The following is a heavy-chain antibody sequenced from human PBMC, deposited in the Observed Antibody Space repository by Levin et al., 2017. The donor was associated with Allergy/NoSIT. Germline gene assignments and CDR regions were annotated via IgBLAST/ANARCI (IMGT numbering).Heavy chain of an antibody. Sequence: ESLKISCTVSGGSISSRSYYWGWIRQPPGKGLEWIGSIYYSGSTYYNPSLKSRVTISVDTSKNQFSPKLSSVTAADTAVYYCARLSSYGRIDYWGQGTLVTVSS. CDR2: IYYSGST. J-gene: IGHJ4*02. V-gene: IGHV4-39*01. D-gene: IGHD5-18*01. CDR1: GGSISSRSYY. CDR3: ARLSSYGRIDY.